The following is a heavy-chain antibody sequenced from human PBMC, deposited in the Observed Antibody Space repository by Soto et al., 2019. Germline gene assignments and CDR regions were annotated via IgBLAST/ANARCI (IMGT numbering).Heavy chain of an antibody. D-gene: IGHD2-21*01. CDR1: GFTFDDYA. CDR2: ISWNSGSI. Sequence: EVQLVESGGDLVQPGRSLRLSCATSGFTFDDYAMHWVRQAPGKGLEWVSGISWNSGSIHYADSVRGRFTISRDNPKNSLYLKGNSLRLEETPFYYCENDGGGAYRLGTYFDPGAQGTLVTVSS. V-gene: IGHV3-9*01. J-gene: IGHJ4*02. CDR3: ENDGGGAYRLGTYFDP.